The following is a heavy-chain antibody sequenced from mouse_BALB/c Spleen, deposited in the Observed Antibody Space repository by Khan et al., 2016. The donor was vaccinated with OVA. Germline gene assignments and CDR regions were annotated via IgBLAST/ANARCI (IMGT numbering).Heavy chain of an antibody. D-gene: IGHD1-1*01. CDR2: ISYSGRT. CDR3: ARSVTITTVVATDFDY. Sequence: VQLKESGPGLVKPSQSLSLTCTVTGYSITSDYAWNWIRQFPGNKLEWMGYISYSGRTRYHPSLKSRISIPRATSKNQFFLQLTSVTTEDTATYYCARSVTITTVVATDFDYWGQGTTLTVSS. V-gene: IGHV3-2*02. J-gene: IGHJ2*01. CDR1: GYSITSDYA.